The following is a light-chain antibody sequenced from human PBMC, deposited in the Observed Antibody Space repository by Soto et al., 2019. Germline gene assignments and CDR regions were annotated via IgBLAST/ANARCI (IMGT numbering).Light chain of an antibody. CDR3: SSYAGSNNVV. J-gene: IGLJ3*02. CDR1: SSDVGGYNY. CDR2: EVN. Sequence: QSALTQPPSASGSPGQSVTISCTGTSSDVGGYNYVSWYQQHPGKAPKLIIYEVNTRPSGVPDRFSGSKSGNTASLTVSGLQADDEADYYCSSYAGSNNVVFGGGTKLTVL. V-gene: IGLV2-8*01.